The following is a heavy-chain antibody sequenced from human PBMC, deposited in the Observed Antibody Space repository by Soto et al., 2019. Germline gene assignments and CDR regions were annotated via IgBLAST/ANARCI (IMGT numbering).Heavy chain of an antibody. CDR3: AKHRVGATFFIDP. CDR1: GGSIGSSSYY. CDR2: IYYSGST. D-gene: IGHD1-26*01. J-gene: IGHJ5*02. V-gene: IGHV4-39*01. Sequence: SETLCLTCTVSGGSIGSSSYYWGWIRQPPGKGLEWIGSIYYSGSTYYNPSLKSRVTISVDTSKNQFSLKLSSVTAAVTAVYYCAKHRVGATFFIDPWGQGTLVTVS.